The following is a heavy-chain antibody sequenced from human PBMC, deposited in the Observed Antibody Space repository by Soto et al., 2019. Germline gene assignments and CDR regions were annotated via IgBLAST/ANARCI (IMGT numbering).Heavy chain of an antibody. CDR2: INDSGKI. D-gene: IGHD3-10*01. CDR3: ARGLILWFGELSRRGGYYYYMDV. CDR1: GGSFSGYQ. V-gene: IGHV4-34*01. J-gene: IGHJ6*03. Sequence: QVQLQQWGAGLLKPSETLSLTCAVYGGSFSGYQWSWIRQTPGKGLEWIGEINDSGKINYNPSLKSRVTILLDTPKKQISLKLSSVTAADSAVYYCARGLILWFGELSRRGGYYYYMDVWGKGNTVTVSS.